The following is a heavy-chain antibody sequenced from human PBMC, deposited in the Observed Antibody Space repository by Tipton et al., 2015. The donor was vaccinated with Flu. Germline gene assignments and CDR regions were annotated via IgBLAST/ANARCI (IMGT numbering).Heavy chain of an antibody. V-gene: IGHV3-30*01. J-gene: IGHJ4*02. D-gene: IGHD4-23*01. CDR3: AREDDRHLLVMPFDY. CDR1: GFTFSDYT. Sequence: SLRLFCAASGFTFSDYTMHWVRQAPGTGPEWVAVISSGGNDKYYANAVKGRFTISRDNSNNTLYLQMNSLKIEDTAVYYCAREDDRHLLVMPFDYWGLGTLVTVSS. CDR2: ISSGGNDK.